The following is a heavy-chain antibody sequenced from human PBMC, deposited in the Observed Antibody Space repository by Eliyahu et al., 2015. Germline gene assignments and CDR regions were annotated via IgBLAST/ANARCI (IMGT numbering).Heavy chain of an antibody. CDR3: ASTAADGYYFDY. CDR2: IYYSGST. CDR1: GGGSISSYY. D-gene: IGHD6-13*01. Sequence: QLQESGPGLVKPSETLSLTCTVSGGGSISSYYWSWIRQPPGKGLEWIGYIYYSGSTNYNPSPKSPVTISVDTSKNQFSLKLSSVTAADTAVYYCASTAADGYYFDYWGQGTLVTVSS. J-gene: IGHJ4*02. V-gene: IGHV4-59*08.